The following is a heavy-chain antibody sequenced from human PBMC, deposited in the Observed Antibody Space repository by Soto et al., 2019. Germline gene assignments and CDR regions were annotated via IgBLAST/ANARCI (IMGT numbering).Heavy chain of an antibody. CDR2: IYYSGST. CDR3: ARDQRDYYDSSGYYGMDV. V-gene: IGHV4-61*01. D-gene: IGHD3-22*01. J-gene: IGHJ6*02. Sequence: PSETLSLTCPVSGGSVSSGSYYWSWIRQPPGKGLEWIGYIYYSGSTNYNPSLKSRVTISVDTSKNQFSLKLSSVTAADTAVYYCARDQRDYYDSSGYYGMDVWGQGTTVTVSS. CDR1: GGSVSSGSYY.